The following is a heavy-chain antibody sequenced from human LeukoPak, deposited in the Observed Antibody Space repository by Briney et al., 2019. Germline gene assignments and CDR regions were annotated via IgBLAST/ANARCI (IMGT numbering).Heavy chain of an antibody. J-gene: IGHJ4*02. CDR2: IYYSGST. D-gene: IGHD3-22*01. CDR3: ARDVPEKYYYDSSGYYSNLDY. V-gene: IGHV4-39*07. CDR1: GGSISGHFYY. Sequence: SETLSLTCSGSGGSISGHFYYWRWIRQPPGKGLESIGSIYYSGSTYYTPSLKSRVTISVDTSKNQFSLKLSSVTAADTAVYYCARDVPEKYYYDSSGYYSNLDYWGQGTLVNVSS.